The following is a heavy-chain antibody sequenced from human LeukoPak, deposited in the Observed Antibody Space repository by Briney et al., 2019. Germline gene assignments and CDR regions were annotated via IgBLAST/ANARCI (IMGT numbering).Heavy chain of an antibody. V-gene: IGHV5-51*01. CDR2: IYPGDSDT. D-gene: IGHD2-15*01. Sequence: GESLKISCEASGYSFTTYWIGWVRQMPGKGLEWMGIIYPGDSDTRYSPSFQDQVTISADKSISTAYLQWSSLKASDTAMYYCARAKYCSGGSCYAEYWGQGTLVTVSS. CDR1: GYSFTTYW. J-gene: IGHJ4*02. CDR3: ARAKYCSGGSCYAEY.